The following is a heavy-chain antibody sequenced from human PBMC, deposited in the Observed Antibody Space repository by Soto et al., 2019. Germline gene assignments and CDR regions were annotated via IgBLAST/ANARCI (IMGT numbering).Heavy chain of an antibody. CDR1: GGTFSSYA. J-gene: IGHJ4*02. V-gene: IGHV1-69*13. D-gene: IGHD3-22*01. Sequence: SVKVSCKASGGTFSSYAISWVRQAPGQGLEWMGGIIPIFGTANYAQKFQGRVTITADESTSTAYMELSSLRSEDTAVYYCAREQGAYYYDSSGYYVSLRFDYWGQGTLVTVSS. CDR2: IIPIFGTA. CDR3: AREQGAYYYDSSGYYVSLRFDY.